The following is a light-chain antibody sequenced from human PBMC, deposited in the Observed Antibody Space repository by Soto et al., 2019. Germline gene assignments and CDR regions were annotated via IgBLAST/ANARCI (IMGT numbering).Light chain of an antibody. V-gene: IGKV1-5*03. CDR1: QRISIW. CDR2: KAS. J-gene: IGKJ1*01. Sequence: DIQMTQSPSTPSASVGDRVTITCRASQRISIWLAWYQHKAGKAPKLLIYKASRLESGVPSRVSGRRSGTAFSLTISGLQPDDVATHYCQQYNRYWTFGQGTNVEIK. CDR3: QQYNRYWT.